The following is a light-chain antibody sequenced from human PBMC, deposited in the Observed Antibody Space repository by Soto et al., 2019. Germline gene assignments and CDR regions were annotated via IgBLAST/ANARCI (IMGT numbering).Light chain of an antibody. CDR1: GSDVDAYKR. CDR3: YSYVGGHTWV. Sequence: QSVLTQPRSVSGSPGQSVTISCTGTGSDVDAYKRVSWYQQPPGSAPKLIIYEVSNRPSGVPDRFSGSKSGTTASLSISGLQAEDEADYYCYSYVGGHTWVFGAGTKVTVL. J-gene: IGLJ1*01. V-gene: IGLV2-18*02. CDR2: EVS.